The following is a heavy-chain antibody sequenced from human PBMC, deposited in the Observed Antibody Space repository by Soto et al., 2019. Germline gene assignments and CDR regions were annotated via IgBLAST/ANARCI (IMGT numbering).Heavy chain of an antibody. CDR1: GYTFTSYD. J-gene: IGHJ4*02. CDR2: MNPNSGNT. Sequence: ASVKVSCKASGYTFTSYDINWVRQATGQGLEWMGWMNPNSGNTGYAQKFQGRVTMTRNTSISTAYMELSSLRSEDTAVYYCARVPTYGDYDDGDYWGQGTLVTVSS. V-gene: IGHV1-8*01. D-gene: IGHD4-17*01. CDR3: ARVPTYGDYDDGDY.